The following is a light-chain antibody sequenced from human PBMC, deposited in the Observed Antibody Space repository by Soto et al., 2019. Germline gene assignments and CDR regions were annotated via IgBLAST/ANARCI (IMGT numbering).Light chain of an antibody. Sequence: QSVLTQPPSMSGAPGQRVTISCTGSSSNIGAGYDVHWYQLLPGTAPKLLIYGNTNRPSGVPDRYSGSKSGTSASLAITGLRAEDEADYYCQSHDSSLNSWVFVGGTKVTLL. V-gene: IGLV1-40*01. CDR3: QSHDSSLNSWV. J-gene: IGLJ3*02. CDR2: GNT. CDR1: SSNIGAGYD.